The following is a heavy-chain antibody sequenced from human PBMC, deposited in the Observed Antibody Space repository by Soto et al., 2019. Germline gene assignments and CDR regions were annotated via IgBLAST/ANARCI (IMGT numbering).Heavy chain of an antibody. CDR1: GFTFSSYA. J-gene: IGHJ4*02. CDR3: AVEWRFGELTDY. Sequence: EVQLLESGGGLVQPGGSLRLSCAASGFTFSSYAMSWVRQAPGKGLEWVSAISGSGGSTYYADSVKGRFTISRDNSKNTLDLQMNSRRAEDTAVYDCAVEWRFGELTDYWGQGTLVTGSS. V-gene: IGHV3-23*01. CDR2: ISGSGGST. D-gene: IGHD3-10*01.